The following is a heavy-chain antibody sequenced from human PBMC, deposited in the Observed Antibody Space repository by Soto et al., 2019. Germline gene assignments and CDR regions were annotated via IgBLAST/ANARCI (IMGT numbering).Heavy chain of an antibody. V-gene: IGHV3-15*01. CDR2: IKSKTDGGTA. CDR1: RFSFTNAW. CDR3: STAIGISGLEI. D-gene: IGHD1-26*01. Sequence: EVQLVESGGGFVQPGGSLRLSCVASRFSFTNAWMSWVRQAPGKGPEWVGRIKSKTDGGTADYAAPVKGRFTISRDDSQHPLYLHMDSMKTEDTALYHCSTAIGISGLEIWGKGTTVTVSS. J-gene: IGHJ6*04.